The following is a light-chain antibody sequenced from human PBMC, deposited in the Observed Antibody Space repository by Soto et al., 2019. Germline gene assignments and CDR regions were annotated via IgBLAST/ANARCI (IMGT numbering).Light chain of an antibody. V-gene: IGKV1-6*01. CDR3: LQDYNYPRT. J-gene: IGKJ1*01. Sequence: AIQMTQSPSSLSASVGDRVTITCRASQGIRNDLGWYQQKPGKAPKLLIYAASSLQSGVPSRFSGSGSGTDFTLTIISLHPEDFATYYCLQDYNYPRTFGQGTKVDIK. CDR1: QGIRND. CDR2: AAS.